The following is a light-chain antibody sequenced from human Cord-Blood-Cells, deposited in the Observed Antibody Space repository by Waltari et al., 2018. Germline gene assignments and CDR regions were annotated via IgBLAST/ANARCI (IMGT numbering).Light chain of an antibody. V-gene: IGLV2-14*01. J-gene: IGLJ3*02. Sequence: QSALTQPASVSGSPGQSITISCTGTSSDVGGYNYVSWYQQHPGKAPKHMIYDVSKRPSGVSNRFSGSKSGNTASLTISGLQAEDDADYYCSSYTSSSTWVFGGGTKLTVL. CDR3: SSYTSSSTWV. CDR1: SSDVGGYNY. CDR2: DVS.